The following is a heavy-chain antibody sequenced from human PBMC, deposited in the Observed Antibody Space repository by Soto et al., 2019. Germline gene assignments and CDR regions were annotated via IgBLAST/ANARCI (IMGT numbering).Heavy chain of an antibody. CDR2: ISGTDDYT. CDR3: AKDPGEMGAVTIYYFDY. J-gene: IGHJ4*01. D-gene: IGHD3-3*02. V-gene: IGHV3-23*01. Sequence: VGSLRLSCAASGFTFSNFAMTWVRQAPGEGLEWVSSISGTDDYTYYADSVKGRFTISRDNARNTLYLHMNSLRAEDTAVYYCAKDPGEMGAVTIYYFDYRGNGTMVT. CDR1: GFTFSNFA.